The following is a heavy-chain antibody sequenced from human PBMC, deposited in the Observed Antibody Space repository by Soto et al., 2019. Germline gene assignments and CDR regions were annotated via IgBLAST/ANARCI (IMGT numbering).Heavy chain of an antibody. D-gene: IGHD3-22*01. J-gene: IGHJ4*02. CDR2: IYPGDSDT. CDR1: GYSFTSYW. CDR3: ARLKDYDSSGYYRVLEY. Sequence: VESVKMSFNCSGYSFTSYWIGWVRQMPGKGLEWMGIIYPGDSDTRYSPSFQGQVTISADKSISTAYLQWSSLKASDTAMYYCARLKDYDSSGYYRVLEYWGQGTLVTVSS. V-gene: IGHV5-51*01.